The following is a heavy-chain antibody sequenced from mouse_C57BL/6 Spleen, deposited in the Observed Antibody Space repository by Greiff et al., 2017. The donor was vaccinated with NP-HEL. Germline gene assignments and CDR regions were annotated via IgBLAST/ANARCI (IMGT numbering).Heavy chain of an antibody. D-gene: IGHD2-5*01. V-gene: IGHV1-9*01. CDR2: IIPGSGST. CDR3: ARAYDSNTYVDD. Sequence: VQLQQSGAELMKPGASVKLSCKATGYTFTGYWIEWVKQRPGHGLEWIGEIIPGSGSTNYNEKFKGKATLTADTSSNTAYMKLNSLTTEDSAIYYCARAYDSNTYVDDWGQGTTLTVSS. J-gene: IGHJ2*01. CDR1: GYTFTGYW.